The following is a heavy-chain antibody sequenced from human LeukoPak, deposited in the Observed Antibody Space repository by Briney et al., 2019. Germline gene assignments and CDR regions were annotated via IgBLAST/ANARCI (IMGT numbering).Heavy chain of an antibody. CDR3: AREYVADSSPLFDY. CDR1: GYSFNGYS. V-gene: IGHV1-2*02. Sequence: ASVKVSCKASGYSFNGYSMHWVRQAPGQGLEWMGWINPNTGGTNYAQKFQGRVTMTRDTSISTAYMELSSLRSDDTAVYHCAREYVADSSPLFDYWGQGSLVSVSS. J-gene: IGHJ4*02. CDR2: INPNTGGT. D-gene: IGHD6-13*01.